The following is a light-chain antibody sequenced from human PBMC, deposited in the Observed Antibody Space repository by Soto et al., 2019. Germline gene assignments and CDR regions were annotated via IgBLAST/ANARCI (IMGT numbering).Light chain of an antibody. Sequence: EIVLTQSPGTLSLSPGERATLSGRASQSVSESLAWYQQKPGQAPRLLIYDVSYRATGIPVRFSGSGSGTDFTLTISSLEPEDFAVYYGQQRSDWLPITFGQGTRLEIK. J-gene: IGKJ5*01. V-gene: IGKV3-11*01. CDR2: DVS. CDR1: QSVSES. CDR3: QQRSDWLPIT.